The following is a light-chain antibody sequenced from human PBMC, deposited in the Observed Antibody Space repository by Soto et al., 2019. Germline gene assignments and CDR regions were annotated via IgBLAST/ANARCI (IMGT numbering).Light chain of an antibody. J-gene: IGKJ5*01. CDR2: GAS. CDR3: QQYGSSPPIT. Sequence: EIVLTQSPGTLSLSPGARATLSCRASQSVSNNYLAWYQQKPGQAPRLLIYGASSRATGIPDRFSGSGSGTDFTLTISRLEPEDFAVYYCQQYGSSPPITFGQGTRLEIK. CDR1: QSVSNNY. V-gene: IGKV3-20*01.